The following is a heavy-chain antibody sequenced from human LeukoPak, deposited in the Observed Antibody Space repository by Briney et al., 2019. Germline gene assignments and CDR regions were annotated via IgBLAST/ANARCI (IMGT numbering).Heavy chain of an antibody. Sequence: GASVKVSFKASGYTFTVYYMHWVRQAPGQGREWMGWINPNSGGTNYAQKFQGRVTMTRDTSISTAYMELSRLRSDDTAVYYCARVYEDDYGDFFDYWGQGTLVTVSS. D-gene: IGHD4-17*01. CDR3: ARVYEDDYGDFFDY. CDR1: GYTFTVYY. CDR2: INPNSGGT. J-gene: IGHJ4*02. V-gene: IGHV1-2*02.